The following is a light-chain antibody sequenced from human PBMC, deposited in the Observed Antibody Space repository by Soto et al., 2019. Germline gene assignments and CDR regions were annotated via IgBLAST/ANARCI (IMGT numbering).Light chain of an antibody. Sequence: DIPMTKSAATLSSSVGDRDTITCRASQSSSSWLAWYQQKPGKAPNLLIYKASSLDSGIPSRFRGSGSGTEFTLTISSLQPDDFATCYCQQYNSYPLTFGGGTKVEIK. CDR2: KAS. V-gene: IGKV1-5*03. CDR1: QSSSSW. CDR3: QQYNSYPLT. J-gene: IGKJ4*01.